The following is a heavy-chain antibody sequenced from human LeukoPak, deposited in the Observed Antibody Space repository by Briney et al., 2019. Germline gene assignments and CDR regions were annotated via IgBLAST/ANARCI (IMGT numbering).Heavy chain of an antibody. V-gene: IGHV3-7*01. D-gene: IGHD5-18*01. J-gene: IGHJ4*02. Sequence: RGSLRLSCAVSGFTFSSYWMSWVRQAPGKGLEWLANINQDGSEKYYVDSVKGRFTISRDNAKNSLYLQTSSLRAEETAVYYCARGWIQLWPLDSWGQGTLVTVSS. CDR2: INQDGSEK. CDR3: ARGWIQLWPLDS. CDR1: GFTFSSYW.